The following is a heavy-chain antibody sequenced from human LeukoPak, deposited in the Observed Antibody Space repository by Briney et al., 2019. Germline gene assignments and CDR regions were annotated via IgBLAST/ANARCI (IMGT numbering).Heavy chain of an antibody. J-gene: IGHJ4*02. CDR2: ITISSSII. CDR3: ARDLSDDYSLDY. D-gene: IGHD3-16*01. Sequence: GGSLRLSCAASGFSFSDYSMNWVRQAAGKGLEWVSSITISSSIIYYADSVKGRFTISRDNAKNSLFLQMNSLRAEDTAVYYCARDLSDDYSLDYWGQGTLVSVSS. V-gene: IGHV3-21*01. CDR1: GFSFSDYS.